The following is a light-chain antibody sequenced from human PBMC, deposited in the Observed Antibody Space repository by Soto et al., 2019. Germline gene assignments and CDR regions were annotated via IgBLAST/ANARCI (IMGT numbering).Light chain of an antibody. J-gene: IGKJ5*01. CDR2: DVS. CDR1: QSVSES. CDR3: QQRSDGTTLT. Sequence: DIVLTQSPSTLSPSPGERATLSCRTSQSVSESLAWYQQKPGQAPRLLIYDVSYRATGIPVRFSGSGSGTDFTLTISSLEPEDFAVYYFQQRSDGTTLTFGQGTRLEIK. V-gene: IGKV3-11*01.